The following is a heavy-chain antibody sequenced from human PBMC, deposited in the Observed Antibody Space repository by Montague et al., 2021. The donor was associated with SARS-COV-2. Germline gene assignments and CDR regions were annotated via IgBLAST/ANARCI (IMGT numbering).Heavy chain of an antibody. V-gene: IGHV3-48*03. CDR1: GFDFFNFD. CDR3: ATNKYCTLHDCLHGRHYFDH. D-gene: IGHD2-8*01. Sequence: SLRLSCAASGFDFFNFDMAWVRQAPGRGLEWISDISSSGATILYPDSLKGRFTISRDNIQKSLYLQMNSLRAEDTAVYYCATNKYCTLHDCLHGRHYFDHWGQGTLVTVSS. CDR2: ISSSGATI. J-gene: IGHJ4*02.